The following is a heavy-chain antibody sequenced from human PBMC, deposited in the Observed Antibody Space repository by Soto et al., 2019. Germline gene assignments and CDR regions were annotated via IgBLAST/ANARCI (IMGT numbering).Heavy chain of an antibody. CDR2: ISYDGSNK. CDR3: ARDSYYDYGWGSYRPPGY. V-gene: IGHV3-30-3*01. J-gene: IGHJ4*02. Sequence: QAGGSLRLSCAASGFTFSSYAMHWVRQAPGKGLEWVAVISYDGSNKYYADSVKGRFTISRDNSKNTLYLQMNSLRAEDTAVYYCARDSYYDYGWGSYRPPGYWGQGTLVTVSS. CDR1: GFTFSSYA. D-gene: IGHD3-16*02.